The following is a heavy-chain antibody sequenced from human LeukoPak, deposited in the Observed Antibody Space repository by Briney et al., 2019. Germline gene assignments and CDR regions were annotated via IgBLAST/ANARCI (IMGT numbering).Heavy chain of an antibody. V-gene: IGHV1-46*01. J-gene: IGHJ4*02. CDR1: GYTFTSYH. CDR3: AKDRAVATIGGIDY. Sequence: ASVKVSCKASGYTFTSYHTHWVRQAPGQGLEWMGIINPSGGSTSYAEKFQGRVTMTRDTSTSTVYMELSSLRSEDTAVYYCAKDRAVATIGGIDYWGQGTLVTVSS. CDR2: INPSGGST. D-gene: IGHD5-12*01.